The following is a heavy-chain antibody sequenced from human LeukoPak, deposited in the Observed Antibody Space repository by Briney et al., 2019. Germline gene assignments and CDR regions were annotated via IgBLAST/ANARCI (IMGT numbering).Heavy chain of an antibody. V-gene: IGHV4-31*03. J-gene: IGHJ5*02. D-gene: IGHD3-3*01. Sequence: SQTLSLTCTVSGGSISSGGYYWSWIRQHPGKGLEWIGYIYYSGSTYYNPSLKSRGTISVDTSKNQFSLKLSSVTAADTAVYYCARGYDFWSGPLNWFDPWGQGTLVTVSS. CDR3: ARGYDFWSGPLNWFDP. CDR1: GGSISSGGYY. CDR2: IYYSGST.